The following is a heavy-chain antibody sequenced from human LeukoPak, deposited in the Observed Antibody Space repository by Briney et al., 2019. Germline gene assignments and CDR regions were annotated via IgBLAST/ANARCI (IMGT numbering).Heavy chain of an antibody. J-gene: IGHJ6*02. V-gene: IGHV4-30-4*01. Sequence: SETLSLTCTVSGGSISSGDYYWSWIRQPPGKGLEWVGYIYSSGSTYYNPSLKSRVTISVDKSKNQFSLKLSSVTAADTAVYYCARDLVDTAMAYGNYYYGMDVWGQGTTVTVSS. CDR3: ARDLVDTAMAYGNYYYGMDV. D-gene: IGHD5-18*01. CDR2: IYSSGST. CDR1: GGSISSGDYY.